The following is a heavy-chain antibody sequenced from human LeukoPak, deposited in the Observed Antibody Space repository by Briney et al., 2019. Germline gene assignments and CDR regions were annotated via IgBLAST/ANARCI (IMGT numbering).Heavy chain of an antibody. Sequence: GASVKVSCKASGGTFSSYAMSWVRQAPGKGLEWVSGISGSGGSTYHADSVKGRFTISRDNSKNTLYLQMNSLRAEDTAVYYCAKAFTPNDYWGQGTLVTVSS. CDR3: AKAFTPNDY. CDR1: GGTFSSYA. CDR2: ISGSGGST. J-gene: IGHJ4*02. V-gene: IGHV3-23*01.